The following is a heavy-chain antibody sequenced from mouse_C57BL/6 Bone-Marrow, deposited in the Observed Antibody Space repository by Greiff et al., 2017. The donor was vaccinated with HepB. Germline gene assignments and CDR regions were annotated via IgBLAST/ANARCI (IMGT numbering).Heavy chain of an antibody. CDR1: GYTFTSYW. Sequence: VQLQQPGAELVKPGASVKLSCKASGYTFTSYWMHWVKQRPGQGLEWIGMIHPNSGSTNYNEKFKSKATLTVDKSSSTAYMQLSSRTSEDAAVYYCARWAPYYFDYWGQGTTLTVSA. CDR3: ARWAPYYFDY. V-gene: IGHV1-64*01. CDR2: IHPNSGST. D-gene: IGHD3-1*01. J-gene: IGHJ2*01.